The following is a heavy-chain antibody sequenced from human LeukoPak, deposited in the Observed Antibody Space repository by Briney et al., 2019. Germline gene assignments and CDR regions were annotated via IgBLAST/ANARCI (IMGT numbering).Heavy chain of an antibody. CDR3: AKAGSYSFLNYYYGMDV. J-gene: IGHJ6*02. CDR2: ISGSGGST. CDR1: GFTFSSYA. Sequence: GGSLRLSCAASGFTFSSYAMSWVRQAPGKGLEWVSAISGSGGSTYYADSVKGRFTISRDNSKNTLYLQVNSLRAEDTAVYYCAKAGSYSFLNYYYGMDVWGQGTTVTVSS. V-gene: IGHV3-23*01. D-gene: IGHD1-26*01.